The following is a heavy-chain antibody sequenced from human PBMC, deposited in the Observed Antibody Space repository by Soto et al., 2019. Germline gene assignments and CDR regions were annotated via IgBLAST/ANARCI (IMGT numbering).Heavy chain of an antibody. Sequence: LRLSCAASGFTFSSYAMSWVRQAPGKGLEWVSVIYSGGSTYYADSVKGRFTISRDNSKNTLYLQMNSLRAEDTAVYYCARDQPYDLWGRGTLVTVSS. J-gene: IGHJ2*01. CDR2: IYSGGST. V-gene: IGHV3-53*01. CDR3: ARDQPYDL. CDR1: GFTFSSYA.